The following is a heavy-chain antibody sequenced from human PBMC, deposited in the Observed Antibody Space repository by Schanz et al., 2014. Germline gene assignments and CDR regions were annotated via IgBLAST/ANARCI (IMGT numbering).Heavy chain of an antibody. D-gene: IGHD3-10*01. CDR3: VSSGGDSSDAF. CDR2: VSRSNPDI. Sequence: EVQLVESGGGLVQPGGSLRLSCSASGFTFSIYAMHWVRQAPGKGLEWVSYVSRSNPDIYYADSVKGRFTMSRDNAKNSLYLQMNSLRAEDTAVYHCVSSGGDSSDAFWGQGTLVNVSS. CDR1: GFTFSIYA. J-gene: IGHJ4*02. V-gene: IGHV3-48*01.